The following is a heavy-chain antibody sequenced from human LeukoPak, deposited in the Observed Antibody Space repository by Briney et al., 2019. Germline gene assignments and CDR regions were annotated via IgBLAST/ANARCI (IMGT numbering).Heavy chain of an antibody. CDR3: ATTSIAAAVPGCFDY. CDR1: GFTFSSYE. D-gene: IGHD6-13*01. CDR2: ISSSGKTI. V-gene: IGHV3-48*03. J-gene: IGHJ4*02. Sequence: GMSLRLSCEASGFTFSSYEMNWVRQAPGKGLEWVSYISSSGKTIYYADSTKGRFTVSRDNAKNSLYLQMNSLRAEDTAVYYCATTSIAAAVPGCFDYWGQGTLVTVFS.